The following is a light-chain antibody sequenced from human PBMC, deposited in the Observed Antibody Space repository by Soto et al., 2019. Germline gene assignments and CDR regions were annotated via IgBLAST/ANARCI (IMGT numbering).Light chain of an antibody. J-gene: IGLJ1*01. CDR2: EVS. V-gene: IGLV2-8*01. Sequence: QSVLTQPPSASGSPGQSVTISCTGTRSDIGAYIYVSWYQQHPGKAPKLMISEVSRRPSGVHERFSGSKSGNTASLTVSGLQADDEAHYYCSSYAGSNNFVFGTGTKVTAL. CDR3: SSYAGSNNFV. CDR1: RSDIGAYIY.